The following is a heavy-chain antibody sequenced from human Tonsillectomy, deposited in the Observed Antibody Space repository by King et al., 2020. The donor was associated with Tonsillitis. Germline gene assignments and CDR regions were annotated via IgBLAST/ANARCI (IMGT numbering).Heavy chain of an antibody. D-gene: IGHD3-9*01. CDR1: GFTFSSYA. V-gene: IGHV3-64D*06. Sequence: VQLVESGGGLVQPGGSLRLSCSASGFTFSSYAMHWVRQAPGQGLEYVSAISSNGGSTYYADSVKGRFTISRDNSKNTLYLQMSSLRAEDTAVYYCVKSPPDYDILTGSIMISSWFDPWGQGSLVTVAS. CDR2: ISSNGGST. CDR3: VKSPPDYDILTGSIMISSWFDP. J-gene: IGHJ5*02.